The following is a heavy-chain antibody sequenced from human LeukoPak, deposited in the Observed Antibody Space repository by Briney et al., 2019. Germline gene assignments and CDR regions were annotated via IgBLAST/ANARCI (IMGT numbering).Heavy chain of an antibody. V-gene: IGHV3-74*01. CDR2: SNRDDSVT. CDR3: AKDREYQLLGPDAFDI. D-gene: IGHD2-2*01. CDR1: GFTFNSYW. Sequence: PGGSLRLSCAASGFTFNSYWMTWVRQPPGKGLVWVSRSNRDDSVTNYADSVKGRFTISRDNAKNTLYLQMNSLRAEDTAVYYCAKDREYQLLGPDAFDIWGQGTMVTVSS. J-gene: IGHJ3*02.